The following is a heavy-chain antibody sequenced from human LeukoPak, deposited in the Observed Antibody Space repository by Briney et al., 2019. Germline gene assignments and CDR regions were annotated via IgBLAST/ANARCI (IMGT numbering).Heavy chain of an antibody. D-gene: IGHD3-10*01. CDR3: ARDGSFFTPGSFDI. CDR1: GGSISSYY. V-gene: IGHV4-4*07. Sequence: SETLSLTCTVSGGSISSYYWSWIRQPAGKGLEGIGRIYTSGSTNYNPSLKSRVTMSVDTSKNQFSLKLSSVTAADTAVYYCARDGSFFTPGSFDIWGQGTMVTVSS. J-gene: IGHJ3*02. CDR2: IYTSGST.